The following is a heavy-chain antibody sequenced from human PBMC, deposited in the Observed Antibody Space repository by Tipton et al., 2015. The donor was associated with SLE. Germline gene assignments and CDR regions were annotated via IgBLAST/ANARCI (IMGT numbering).Heavy chain of an antibody. CDR1: RYSISSGSY. D-gene: IGHD1-26*01. CDR3: ARGGSGSYYHKVLWFFDL. V-gene: IGHV4-38-2*02. CDR2: IYHSGST. J-gene: IGHJ2*01. Sequence: TLSLTCTVSRYSISSGSYWGWIRQPPGKGLEWIGSIYHSGSTYYNPSLKSRVTISVDTSKNQFSLKLTSVTAADTAVYYCARGGSGSYYHKVLWFFDLWGHGTLVTVSS.